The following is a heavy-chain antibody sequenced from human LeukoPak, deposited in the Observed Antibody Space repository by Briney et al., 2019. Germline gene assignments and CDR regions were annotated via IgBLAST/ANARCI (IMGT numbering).Heavy chain of an antibody. J-gene: IGHJ4*02. D-gene: IGHD1-1*01. CDR2: ISSSGSTI. Sequence: PGGSLRLSCAASGFTFSGYEMNWVRQAPGKGLEWDSYISSSGSTIYYADSVKGRFTISRDNAKSSLYLQMNSLRAEDAAVYYCARTVGTLDYWGQGTLVTVSS. V-gene: IGHV3-48*03. CDR1: GFTFSGYE. CDR3: ARTVGTLDY.